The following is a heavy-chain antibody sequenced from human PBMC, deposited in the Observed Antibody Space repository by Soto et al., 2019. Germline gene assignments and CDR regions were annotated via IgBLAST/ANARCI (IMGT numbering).Heavy chain of an antibody. D-gene: IGHD6-13*01. Sequence: ASVKVSCKASGGTFSSYAISWVRQAPGQGLEWMGGIIPIFGTANYAQKFQGRVTITADESTSTAYMELSSLRSEDTAVYYCARGMQQLARGPCDYWGQGTLVTVSS. V-gene: IGHV1-69*13. CDR1: GGTFSSYA. CDR2: IIPIFGTA. CDR3: ARGMQQLARGPCDY. J-gene: IGHJ4*02.